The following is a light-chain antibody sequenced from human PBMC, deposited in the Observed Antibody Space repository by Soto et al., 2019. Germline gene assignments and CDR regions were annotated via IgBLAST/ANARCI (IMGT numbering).Light chain of an antibody. Sequence: DIQMTQSPSSLSASVGDTVTITCRASQGIIDYLAWYQQRPGKAPTLLIYAASTLHTGVPSRVSGSGAGTDFTLTIRSLQPEDVATYYCQKYDTAPQTFGPGTKVEIK. CDR3: QKYDTAPQT. CDR2: AAS. CDR1: QGIIDY. V-gene: IGKV1-27*01. J-gene: IGKJ1*01.